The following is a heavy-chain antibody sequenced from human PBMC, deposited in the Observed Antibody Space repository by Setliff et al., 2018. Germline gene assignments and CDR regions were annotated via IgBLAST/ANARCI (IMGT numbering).Heavy chain of an antibody. V-gene: IGHV4-61*02. D-gene: IGHD3-22*01. J-gene: IGHJ4*02. CDR2: IYTSGST. CDR1: GGSISSGSYY. Sequence: ASETLSLTCTVSGGSISSGSYYWSWIRQPAGKGLEWIGRIYTSGSTNYNPSLKSRVTISVDTSKNQFSLKLSSVTAADTAVYYCARGGWYSSSWYWCYDSSGYYLFDYWGQGTLVT. CDR3: ARGGWYSSSWYWCYDSSGYYLFDY.